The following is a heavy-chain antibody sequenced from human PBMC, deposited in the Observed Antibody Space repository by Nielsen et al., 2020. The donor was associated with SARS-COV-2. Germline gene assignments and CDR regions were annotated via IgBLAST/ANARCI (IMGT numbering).Heavy chain of an antibody. CDR3: AGGYGDYRDRILDY. Sequence: GESLKISCAASGFTFSSYAMSWVRQAPGKGLEWVSAISGSGGSTHYVDSVKGRFTISRDNSKNTLYLQMNSLRAEDTAVYYCAGGYGDYRDRILDYWGQGTLVTVSS. D-gene: IGHD4-17*01. J-gene: IGHJ4*02. V-gene: IGHV3-23*01. CDR2: ISGSGGST. CDR1: GFTFSSYA.